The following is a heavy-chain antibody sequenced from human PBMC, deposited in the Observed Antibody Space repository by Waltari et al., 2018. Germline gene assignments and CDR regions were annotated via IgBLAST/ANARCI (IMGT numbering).Heavy chain of an antibody. CDR2: IWDDGSNK. CDR1: GFTFSSYG. J-gene: IGHJ4*02. V-gene: IGHV3-33*01. D-gene: IGHD6-19*01. Sequence: QVQLVESGGGVVQPGRSLRLSCAASGFTFSSYGMHWVRQAPGKGLEWVAVIWDDGSNKYYADSVKGRFTISRDNSKNTLYLQMNSLRAEDTAVYYCARDRPSVAGFDYWGQGTLVTVSS. CDR3: ARDRPSVAGFDY.